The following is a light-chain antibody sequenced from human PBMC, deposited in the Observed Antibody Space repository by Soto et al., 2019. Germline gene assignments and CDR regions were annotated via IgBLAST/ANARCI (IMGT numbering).Light chain of an antibody. J-gene: IGLJ2*01. CDR1: SSDVGGYNY. CDR2: DVS. V-gene: IGLV2-14*03. Sequence: QSALTQPASVSGSPGQSITISCTGTSSDVGGYNYVSWHQQHPGKVPKLMIYDVSHRPSGVSNSFSGSKSGNTASLTISGLQAEDEADYYCSSYTSSITVVFGGGTKLTVL. CDR3: SSYTSSITVV.